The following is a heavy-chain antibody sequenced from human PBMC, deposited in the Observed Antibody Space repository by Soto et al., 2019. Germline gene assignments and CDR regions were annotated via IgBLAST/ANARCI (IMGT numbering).Heavy chain of an antibody. Sequence: PGGSLRLSCAASGFTFSDYCINWIRQAPGKGLEWVSYISSSSTYTSYADSVKGRFTISRDNVKNSLFLQMNSLRAEDTAVYYCARVRGLLRSHDAFDIWGQGTMVTVSS. J-gene: IGHJ3*02. CDR3: ARVRGLLRSHDAFDI. D-gene: IGHD4-17*01. CDR2: ISSSSTYT. CDR1: GFTFSDYC. V-gene: IGHV3-11*06.